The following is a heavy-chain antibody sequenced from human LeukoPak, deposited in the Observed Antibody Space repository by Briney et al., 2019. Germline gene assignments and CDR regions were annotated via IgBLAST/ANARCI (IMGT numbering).Heavy chain of an antibody. D-gene: IGHD3-10*02. V-gene: IGHV4-34*01. CDR3: ARGRDGFMSDFDS. Sequence: SETLSLTCAVYGGSFSGYYWSWIRQPPGKGLEWIGEINHSGSTNYNPSLKSRVTMSVDTSKNQFSLKLRSLTAADTAVYYCARGRDGFMSDFDSWGQGTLVTVSS. CDR1: GGSFSGYY. CDR2: INHSGST. J-gene: IGHJ4*02.